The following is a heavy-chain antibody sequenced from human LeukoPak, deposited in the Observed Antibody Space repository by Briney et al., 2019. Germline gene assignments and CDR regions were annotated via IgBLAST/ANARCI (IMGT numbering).Heavy chain of an antibody. V-gene: IGHV3-73*01. Sequence: GGSLRLSCAAYGFTFSGSSMHWVRQASGKGLEWVGRIRSKANSYATAYAASLKGRFTISRDDSKNTAYLQMNSLKTEDTAVYYCTNSGSRLFDYWGQGTLVTVSS. CDR1: GFTFSGSS. CDR2: IRSKANSYAT. J-gene: IGHJ4*02. CDR3: TNSGSRLFDY. D-gene: IGHD6-19*01.